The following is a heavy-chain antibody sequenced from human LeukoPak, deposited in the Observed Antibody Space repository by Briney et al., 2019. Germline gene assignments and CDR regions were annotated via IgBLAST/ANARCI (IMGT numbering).Heavy chain of an antibody. CDR3: ATGPLSGDYGHY. CDR2: ISAYNGNT. V-gene: IGHV1-18*01. D-gene: IGHD4-17*01. CDR1: GYTFSSYG. Sequence: GASVKVSCKASGYTFSSYGISWVRQAPGQGLEWMGWISAYNGNTNYAQKLQGRVTMTEDTSTDTAYMELSSLRSEDTAVYYCATGPLSGDYGHYWGQGTLVTVSS. J-gene: IGHJ4*02.